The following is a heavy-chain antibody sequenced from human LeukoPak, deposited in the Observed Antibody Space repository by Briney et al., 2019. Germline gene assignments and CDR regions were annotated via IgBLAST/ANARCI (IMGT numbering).Heavy chain of an antibody. CDR2: IGSAGNT. CDR1: GFTFSSYD. Sequence: GGSLRLSCAASGFTFSSYDMHWVRHTTGKGLEWVSTIGSAGNTYYPTSVKGRFTISRENVKNSLYLHMNSLRAGDTAVYYCARGWGTSGWYVPTIWGQGTMVTVSS. CDR3: ARGWGTSGWYVPTI. J-gene: IGHJ3*02. D-gene: IGHD6-19*01. V-gene: IGHV3-13*04.